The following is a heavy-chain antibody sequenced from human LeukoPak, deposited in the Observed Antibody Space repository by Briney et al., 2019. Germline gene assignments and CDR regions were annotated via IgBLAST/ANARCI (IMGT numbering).Heavy chain of an antibody. CDR3: ARIPGRDYDILKEA. CDR1: GFTFSSYS. CDR2: ISSSSSYI. V-gene: IGHV3-21*01. J-gene: IGHJ5*02. D-gene: IGHD3-9*01. Sequence: GGSLRLSCAASGFTFSSYSMNWVRQAPGKGLEWVSSISSSSSYIYYADSVKGRFTISRDNAKNSLYLQMNSLRAEDTAVYYCARIPGRDYDILKEAWGQGTLVTVSS.